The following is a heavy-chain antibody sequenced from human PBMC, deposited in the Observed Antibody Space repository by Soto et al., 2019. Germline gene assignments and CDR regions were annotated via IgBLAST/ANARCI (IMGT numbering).Heavy chain of an antibody. Sequence: SQTLSLTCAISGDSVSSNSAAWNWIRQPPSRGLEWLGRTYYRSKWYNDYAVSVKSRITINPDTSKNQFSLQLNSVTPEDTAVYYCALQNCSSTSCYTAYYGMDVWGQGTTVTVSS. V-gene: IGHV6-1*01. CDR2: TYYRSKWYN. CDR3: ALQNCSSTSCYTAYYGMDV. J-gene: IGHJ6*02. D-gene: IGHD2-2*02. CDR1: GDSVSSNSAA.